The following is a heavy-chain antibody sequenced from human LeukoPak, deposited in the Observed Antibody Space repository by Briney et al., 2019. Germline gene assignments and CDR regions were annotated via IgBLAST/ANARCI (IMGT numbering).Heavy chain of an antibody. Sequence: PSGTLSLTCTVAGGSISSDDWSWIRQPAGKRRRWIGRIYTSGSTDYNPSIRTRVTMSVDTTKNQFSLKLSPVPAADTDVYYCARDLSGQEINYDFWEHYYYYMDVWGKGTTVTVSS. CDR3: ARDLSGQEINYDFWEHYYYYMDV. J-gene: IGHJ6*03. CDR1: GGSISSDD. CDR2: IYTSGST. D-gene: IGHD3-3*01. V-gene: IGHV4-4*07.